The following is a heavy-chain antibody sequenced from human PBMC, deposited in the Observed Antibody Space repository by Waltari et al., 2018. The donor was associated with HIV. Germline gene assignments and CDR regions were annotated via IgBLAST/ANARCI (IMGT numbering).Heavy chain of an antibody. CDR3: ASRSSGRVAYGLDV. Sequence: EVQLVESGGGLVKPGGSLRLSCAGSGFTFSSYGMNWVRQAPGEGLEWVAYMSRRSGHMKYADSVNGRFTISRDNAKNSLYLQINSLRAEDTAVYYCASRSSGRVAYGLDVWGQGTTVIVSS. J-gene: IGHJ6*02. CDR2: MSRRSGHM. V-gene: IGHV3-21*01. D-gene: IGHD6-19*01. CDR1: GFTFSSYG.